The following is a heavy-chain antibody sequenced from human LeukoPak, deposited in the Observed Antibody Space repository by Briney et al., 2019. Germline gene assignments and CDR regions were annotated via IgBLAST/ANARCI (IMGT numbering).Heavy chain of an antibody. CDR2: IYYSGST. D-gene: IGHD2-2*01. J-gene: IGHJ4*02. Sequence: SETLSLTCTVSGGSLSSGGNYWSWIRQHPERGLEWIGYIYYSGSTYYNPSLKSRLTISVDRSKNQFSLKLRSVTAADTAVYYCARRLVRDYFDYWGQGTLVTVSS. CDR3: ARRLVRDYFDY. V-gene: IGHV4-31*03. CDR1: GGSLSSGGNY.